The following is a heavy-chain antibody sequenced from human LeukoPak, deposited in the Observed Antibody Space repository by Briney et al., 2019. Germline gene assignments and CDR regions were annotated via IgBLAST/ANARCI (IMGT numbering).Heavy chain of an antibody. CDR3: ASTTEAGAWLGPHDY. D-gene: IGHD6-19*01. CDR2: IYYSGST. J-gene: IGHJ4*02. Sequence: SETLSLTCTVSGGSISSYYWSWIRQPPGKGLEWIGYIYYSGSTNYNPSLKSQVTISVDTSKNQFSLKLSSVTAADTAVYYCASTTEAGAWLGPHDYWGQGTLVTVSS. V-gene: IGHV4-59*08. CDR1: GGSISSYY.